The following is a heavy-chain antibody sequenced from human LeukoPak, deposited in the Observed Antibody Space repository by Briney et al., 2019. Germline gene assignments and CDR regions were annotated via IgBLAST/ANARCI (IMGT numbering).Heavy chain of an antibody. J-gene: IGHJ6*01. CDR2: INQRGST. V-gene: IGHV4-34*01. Sequence: PETLSLTCAVYGASFSGYYWSWIRQSSGKGLEWIGEINQRGSTNYNPSLKSRVTISVDTSKNQFSLKLSSVTAADTAVYFCATTDKNRYYINVWGPGTTAIVSS. CDR1: GASFSGYY. CDR3: ATTDKNRYYINV. D-gene: IGHD2-21*01.